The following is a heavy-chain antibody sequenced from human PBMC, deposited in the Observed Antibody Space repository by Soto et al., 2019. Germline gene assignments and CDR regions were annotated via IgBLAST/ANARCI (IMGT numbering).Heavy chain of an antibody. CDR1: GGSISSGGYY. D-gene: IGHD5-18*01. Sequence: TLSLTCTVSGGSISSGGYYWSWIRQHPGKGLEWIGYIYYSGSTYYNSSLKSRVTISVDTSKNQFSLKLSSVTAADTAVYYCARHTAMVYFDYWGQGTLVTVSS. CDR3: ARHTAMVYFDY. J-gene: IGHJ4*02. V-gene: IGHV4-31*03. CDR2: IYYSGST.